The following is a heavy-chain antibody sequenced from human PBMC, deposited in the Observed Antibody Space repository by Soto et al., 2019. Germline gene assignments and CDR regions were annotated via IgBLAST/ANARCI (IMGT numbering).Heavy chain of an antibody. CDR2: INAHSGGT. D-gene: IGHD6-6*01. V-gene: IGHV1-2*02. CDR3: AKDLTRQLAYWLDP. Sequence: ASVKVSCKASGFSFTGYYRHWLRQAPGQGLEWMGWINAHSGGTEYAQKLQGRVTLTRDTSISTAYMTLSSLRSGDTAIYYCAKDLTRQLAYWLDPWGQGTQVTVSS. J-gene: IGHJ5*02. CDR1: GFSFTGYY.